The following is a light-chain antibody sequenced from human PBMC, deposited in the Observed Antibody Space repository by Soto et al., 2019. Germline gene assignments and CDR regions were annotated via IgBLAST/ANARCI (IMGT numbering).Light chain of an antibody. Sequence: QSVLTQPASVSGSPGQSITISCTGTSSDVGSYNLVSWYQQHPGKAPKLMIYEGGKRPSGVSNRFSGSKSGNTASLTISGLQAEDEADYYCCSYAGSSPVVFGGGTKLPVL. CDR1: SSDVGSYNL. CDR3: CSYAGSSPVV. J-gene: IGLJ2*01. CDR2: EGG. V-gene: IGLV2-23*01.